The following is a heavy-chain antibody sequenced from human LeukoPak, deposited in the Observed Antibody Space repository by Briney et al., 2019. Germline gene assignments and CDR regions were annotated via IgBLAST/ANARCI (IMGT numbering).Heavy chain of an antibody. Sequence: QSGRSMRLSSAASGFTVSSNYMSWVRQAPGKGLEWVSVIYSGGSTNYAESGKGRFTISRDNSKNTLYLQRNSLRAEDTAVYYCAGGRTGSGMDVWGKGTTVTVSS. CDR3: AGGRTGSGMDV. D-gene: IGHD3/OR15-3a*01. J-gene: IGHJ6*04. V-gene: IGHV3-53*01. CDR1: GFTVSSNY. CDR2: IYSGGST.